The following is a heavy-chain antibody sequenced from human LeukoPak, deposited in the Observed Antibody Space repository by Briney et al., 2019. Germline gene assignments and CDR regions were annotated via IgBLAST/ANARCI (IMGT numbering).Heavy chain of an antibody. CDR1: GFTFNSYA. CDR2: IVSSGGNT. Sequence: GGSLRLSCAASGFTFNSYAMTWVRQAPGKGLEWVSSIVSSGGNTKYADSVMGRFTISRDNSMNIVYLQMNSLRAEDSALYYCAKGLSGSCYDALDIWGQGAMVTVSS. D-gene: IGHD6-13*01. CDR3: AKGLSGSCYDALDI. J-gene: IGHJ3*02. V-gene: IGHV3-23*01.